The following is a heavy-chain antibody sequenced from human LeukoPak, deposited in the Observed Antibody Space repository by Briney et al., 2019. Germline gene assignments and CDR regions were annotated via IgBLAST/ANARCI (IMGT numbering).Heavy chain of an antibody. CDR1: GGSFSGYY. J-gene: IGHJ4*02. Sequence: SETLSLTCAVYGGSFSGYYWSWIRQPPGKGLEWIGEINHSGSTNYNPSLKSRVTISVDTSKNQFSLKLSSVTAADTAVYYCARGEAAVAFPHDYWGQGTLVTVSS. D-gene: IGHD6-19*01. CDR3: ARGEAAVAFPHDY. V-gene: IGHV4-34*01. CDR2: INHSGST.